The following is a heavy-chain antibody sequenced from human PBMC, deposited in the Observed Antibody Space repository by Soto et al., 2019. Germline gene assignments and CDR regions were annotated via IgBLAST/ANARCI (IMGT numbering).Heavy chain of an antibody. CDR2: IYDSENT. CDR3: AVGALIFHP. Sequence: QLQLQESGSGLVKPSQTLSLTCAVAGGSISSGGYSWSWIRQPPGKGLEGIGYIYDSENTYYNPSLKSRVTISVDRSKNQFSLKLSSVTAADTAVYYCAVGALIFHPWGQGTLVTVSS. CDR1: GGSISSGGYS. J-gene: IGHJ5*02. D-gene: IGHD1-26*01. V-gene: IGHV4-30-2*01.